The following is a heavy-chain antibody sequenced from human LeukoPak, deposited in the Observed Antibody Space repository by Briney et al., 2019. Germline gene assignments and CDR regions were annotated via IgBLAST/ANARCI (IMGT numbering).Heavy chain of an antibody. CDR2: ISYTGTYI. CDR1: AFSLNAYN. V-gene: IGHV3-21*04. CDR3: VRDRGTYRPIDY. D-gene: IGHD1-26*01. J-gene: IGHJ4*02. Sequence: TGGSLRLSRAASAFSLNAYNMNWVRQAPGKGLEWVSSISYTGTYIYYADSVKGRFTISRDNAQNSLYLQMNSLRAEDTAIYYCVRDRGTYRPIDYWGQGTLVTVSS.